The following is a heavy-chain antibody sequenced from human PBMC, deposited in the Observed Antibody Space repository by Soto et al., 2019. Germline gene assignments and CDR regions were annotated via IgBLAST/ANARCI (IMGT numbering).Heavy chain of an antibody. D-gene: IGHD3-10*02. J-gene: IGHJ4*02. V-gene: IGHV1-69*19. CDR3: AREVHVHTPAFVY. CDR1: GGTFNTYA. CDR2: ISPMFGAA. Sequence: QVQLVQSGAEMKKPGSSVKVSCQSSGGTFNTYAMNWVRQAPGQGPEWMGDISPMFGAANYAPKLQGRVTITADEATGTSYMQLSSLTSEDTALYFCAREVHVHTPAFVYWGQGTLVTVSS.